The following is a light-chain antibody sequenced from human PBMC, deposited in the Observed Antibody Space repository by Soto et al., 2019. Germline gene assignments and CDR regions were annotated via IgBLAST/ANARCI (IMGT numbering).Light chain of an antibody. CDR3: QQYGASPFP. V-gene: IGKV3-20*01. CDR2: GAY. CDR1: QTINYSY. J-gene: IGKJ3*01. Sequence: DIVLTQSPGTLSLSPGERATLSCRASQTINYSYLAWYQQKPGQAPRLLIYGAYSRATGIPDRFSGRGSGTDFTLTIIRLEPEDFAVYYCQQYGASPFPFGPGTKVDIK.